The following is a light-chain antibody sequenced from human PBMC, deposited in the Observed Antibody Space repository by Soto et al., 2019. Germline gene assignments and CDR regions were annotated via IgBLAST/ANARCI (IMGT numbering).Light chain of an antibody. CDR1: QSVDWY. J-gene: IGKJ3*01. CDR2: DAL. CDR3: QQRSNWPPIT. Sequence: EIVLTQSPATLYLSPGDRATLSCRASQSVDWYVARYQQKPGQAPRLLIYDALKRATGTPDRFSGSGSGTDFTLTISRLEPEDFAVYYCQQRSNWPPITFGPGTKVDLK. V-gene: IGKV3-11*01.